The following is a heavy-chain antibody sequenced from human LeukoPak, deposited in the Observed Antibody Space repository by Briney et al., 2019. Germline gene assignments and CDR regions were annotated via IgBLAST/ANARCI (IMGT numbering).Heavy chain of an antibody. Sequence: ASVKVSCKASGYTFTGYYMHWVRQAPGQGLEWMGRINPNSGGTNYAQKFQGRVTMTRDTSISTAYMELSRLRFDDTAVYYCARDVVRGVPDDYWGQGTLVTVSS. V-gene: IGHV1-2*06. J-gene: IGHJ4*02. CDR3: ARDVVRGVPDDY. D-gene: IGHD3-10*01. CDR2: INPNSGGT. CDR1: GYTFTGYY.